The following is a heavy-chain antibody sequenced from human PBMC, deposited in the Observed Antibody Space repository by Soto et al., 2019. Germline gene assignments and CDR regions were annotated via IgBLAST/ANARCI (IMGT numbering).Heavy chain of an antibody. V-gene: IGHV4-61*01. CDR1: GGSVSSCTYA. D-gene: IGHD3-22*01. J-gene: IGHJ4*02. CDR3: ARLLYYYDTTGYYFFDY. CDR2: MSYSGSA. Sequence: PSGTLSLTCTACGGSVSSCTYAWTWIRQPPGKGLEWIGYMSYSGSANYNPSLKSRVTISVDTSKNQFSLKLSSVTAADTAVYFCARLLYYYDTTGYYFFDYWGQGIPVTVSS.